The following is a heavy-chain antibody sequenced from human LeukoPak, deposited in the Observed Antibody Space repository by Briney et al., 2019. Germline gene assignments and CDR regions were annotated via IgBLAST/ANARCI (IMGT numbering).Heavy chain of an antibody. CDR1: GFTFSSYS. V-gene: IGHV3-21*04. Sequence: PGGSLRLSCAASGFTFSSYSMNWVRQAPGKGLEWVSSISSSSSYIYYADSVKGRFTISRDNAKNSLYLQMNSLRAEDTAVYYCAKEGQTMAGNGYFDYWGQGTLVTVSS. CDR2: ISSSSSYI. D-gene: IGHD6-19*01. CDR3: AKEGQTMAGNGYFDY. J-gene: IGHJ4*02.